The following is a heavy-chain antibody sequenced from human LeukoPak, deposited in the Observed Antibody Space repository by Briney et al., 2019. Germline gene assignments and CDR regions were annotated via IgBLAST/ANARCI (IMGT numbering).Heavy chain of an antibody. V-gene: IGHV3-21*01. J-gene: IGHJ3*02. CDR1: GFTFSSYS. D-gene: IGHD2-15*01. CDR3: ARDLGSNNAFDI. Sequence: NPGGSLRLSCAASGFTFSSYSMNWVRQAPGKGLEWVSSISSSSSYIYYADSVKGRFTISRDNAKNSLYLQMNSLRAEDTAVYYCARDLGSNNAFDIWGQGTMVTVSS. CDR2: ISSSSSYI.